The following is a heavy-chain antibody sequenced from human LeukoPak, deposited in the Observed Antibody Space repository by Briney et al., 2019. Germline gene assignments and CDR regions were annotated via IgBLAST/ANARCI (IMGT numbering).Heavy chain of an antibody. J-gene: IGHJ4*02. CDR3: ARYCSSTSCYTGKGEQWLLLDY. Sequence: GASVKVSCKSSGYTFTSYGISWVRQAPGQGLEWTGWISAYNGNTNYAQKLQGRVTMTTDTSTSTAYMELRSLRSDDTAVYYCARYCSSTSCYTGKGEQWLLLDYWGQGTLVTVSS. V-gene: IGHV1-18*01. CDR1: GYTFTSYG. D-gene: IGHD2-2*02. CDR2: ISAYNGNT.